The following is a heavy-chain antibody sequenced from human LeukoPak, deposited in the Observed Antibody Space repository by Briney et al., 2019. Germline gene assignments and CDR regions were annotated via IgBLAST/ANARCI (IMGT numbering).Heavy chain of an antibody. CDR1: GFTFSDYY. J-gene: IGHJ4*02. V-gene: IGHV3-11*01. D-gene: IGHD3-16*02. CDR3: AREITFGGVIATPNYDY. Sequence: GGSLRLSCAASGFTFSDYYMSWIRQAPGKGLEWVSYISSSGSTIYYADSVKGRFTISRDSAKNSLYLQMNSLRAEDTAVYYCAREITFGGVIATPNYDYWGQETLVTVSS. CDR2: ISSSGSTI.